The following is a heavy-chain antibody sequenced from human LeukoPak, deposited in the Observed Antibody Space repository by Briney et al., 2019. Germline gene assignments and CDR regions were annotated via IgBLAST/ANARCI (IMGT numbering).Heavy chain of an antibody. CDR2: IIPIFGTA. J-gene: IGHJ3*02. CDR1: GGAFSSYA. D-gene: IGHD4-17*01. CDR3: ARPPDYGDGTNDVFDI. V-gene: IGHV1-69*01. Sequence: SVKVSCKASGGAFSSYAISWVRQAPGQGLEWMGGIIPIFGTANYAQKFQGRVTITADESTSTAYMELSSLRSEDTAVYYCARPPDYGDGTNDVFDIRGQGTMVTVSS.